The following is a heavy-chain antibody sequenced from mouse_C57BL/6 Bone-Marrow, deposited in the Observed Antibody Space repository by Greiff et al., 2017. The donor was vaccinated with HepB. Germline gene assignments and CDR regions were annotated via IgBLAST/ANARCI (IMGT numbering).Heavy chain of an antibody. J-gene: IGHJ1*03. CDR2: IDPSDSYT. V-gene: IGHV1-59*01. Sequence: QVQLQQPGAELVRPGTSVKLSCKASGYTFTSYWMHWVKQRPGQGLEWIGVIDPSDSYTNYNQKFKGKATLTVDTSSSTAYMQLSSLTSEDSAVYYCARDREGYYWYFDVWGTGTTVTVSS. D-gene: IGHD2-2*01. CDR1: GYTFTSYW. CDR3: ARDREGYYWYFDV.